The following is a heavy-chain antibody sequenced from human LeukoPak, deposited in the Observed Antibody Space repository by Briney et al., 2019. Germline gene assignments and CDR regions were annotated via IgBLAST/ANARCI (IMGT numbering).Heavy chain of an antibody. CDR2: IRFNGN. D-gene: IGHD7-27*01. J-gene: IGHJ4*02. CDR1: GFTFSNYA. V-gene: IGHV3-30*02. CDR3: ARENWDFDF. Sequence: PGGSLRLSCAASGFTFSNYAIHWVRQAPGKGLELVASIRFNGNFYADYVKGRFTISRDNSKSTVSLQMDTLRTEDTALYYCARENWDFDFWGQGTLVTVSS.